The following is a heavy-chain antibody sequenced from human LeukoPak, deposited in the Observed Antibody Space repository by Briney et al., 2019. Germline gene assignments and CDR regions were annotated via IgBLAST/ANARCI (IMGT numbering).Heavy chain of an antibody. CDR2: IYSRGTT. CDR3: ARHSNGYFDY. V-gene: IGHV4-39*01. D-gene: IGHD2-8*01. J-gene: IGHJ4*02. CDR1: GGSISSISNY. Sequence: SETLSLTCTVSGGSISSISNYWGWLRQPPGKGLEWIGSIYSRGTTYYNPSLKSRVTISVDTSKNQSALKLSSVTAADTAFYCCARHSNGYFDYWGQGTLVTVSS.